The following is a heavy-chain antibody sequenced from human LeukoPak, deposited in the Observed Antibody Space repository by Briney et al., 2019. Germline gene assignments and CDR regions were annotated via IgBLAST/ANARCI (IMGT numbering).Heavy chain of an antibody. CDR3: ARGGADSGYDNFDY. V-gene: IGHV1-8*01. J-gene: IGHJ4*02. D-gene: IGHD5-12*01. CDR2: MNPNSGNT. CDR1: GYTFTSYD. Sequence: ASVKVSCKASGYTFTSYDINWVRQATGQGLEWMGWMNPNSGNTGYAQKFQGRVTMTRNTSISTAYMELSSLRSEDTAVYYCARGGADSGYDNFDYWGQGTLVTVSS.